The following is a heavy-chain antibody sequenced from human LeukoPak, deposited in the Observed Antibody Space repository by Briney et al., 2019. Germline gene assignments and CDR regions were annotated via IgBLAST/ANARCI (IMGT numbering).Heavy chain of an antibody. CDR3: ARRSHYGLFDY. CDR2: IYYSGST. V-gene: IGHV4-39*07. J-gene: IGHJ4*02. CDR1: GGSISSSSYY. D-gene: IGHD3-10*01. Sequence: PSETLSLTCTVSGGSISSSSYYWGWIRQPPGKGLEWIGSIYYSGSTYYNPSLKSRVTISVDTSKNQFSLKLSSVTAADTAVYYCARRSHYGLFDYWGQGTLVTVSS.